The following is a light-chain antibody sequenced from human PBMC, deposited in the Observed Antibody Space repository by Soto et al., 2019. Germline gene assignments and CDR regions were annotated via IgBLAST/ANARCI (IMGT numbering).Light chain of an antibody. Sequence: DIVMTQSPDSLAVSLGERATINCKSSQSVLFRSDNKNYLAWYQQRSGQPPKLLIYWASTRESGVPDRFSGRGSGTDSPLAISSRQAKDGAVYYCQQYYTSPDTFGQGTKLEIK. J-gene: IGKJ2*01. CDR2: WAS. CDR3: QQYYTSPDT. CDR1: QSVLFRSDNKNY. V-gene: IGKV4-1*01.